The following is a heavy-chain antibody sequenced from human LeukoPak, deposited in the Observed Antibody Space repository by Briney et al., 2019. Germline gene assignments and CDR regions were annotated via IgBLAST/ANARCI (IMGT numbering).Heavy chain of an antibody. CDR2: TDQVEGER. V-gene: IGHV3-7*03. CDR3: ARAMNHAFNI. CDR1: GFTFSSYW. Sequence: GGSLRLSCTASGFTFSSYWMSWVRQAPGKGLEWVANTDQVEGERYYVDSVKGRFIISRDNAKTSPYLQMSSLRAEDTAVYYCARAMNHAFNIWGQGAMVTVSS. J-gene: IGHJ3*02.